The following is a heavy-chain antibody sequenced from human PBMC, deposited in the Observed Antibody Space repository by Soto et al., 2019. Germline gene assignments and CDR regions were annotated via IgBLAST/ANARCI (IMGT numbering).Heavy chain of an antibody. Sequence: SETLSLTCTVSGGSVSGSSYYWSWIRQPPGKGLEWIGYIYYSGSTNYNPSLKSRVTISEDTSKNQFSLKLSSVTAADTAVYYCARLFGNYYYYGMDVWGQGTTVTVSS. CDR1: GGSVSGSSYY. D-gene: IGHD2-15*01. CDR2: IYYSGST. V-gene: IGHV4-61*01. J-gene: IGHJ6*02. CDR3: ARLFGNYYYYGMDV.